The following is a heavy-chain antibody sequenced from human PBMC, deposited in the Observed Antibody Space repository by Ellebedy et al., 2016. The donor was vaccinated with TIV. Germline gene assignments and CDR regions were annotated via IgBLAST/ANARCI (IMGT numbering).Heavy chain of an antibody. J-gene: IGHJ5*02. V-gene: IGHV1-69*05. CDR1: GGAFSSYA. D-gene: IGHD2-2*01. CDR2: IIPIFGTA. Sequence: SVKVSXXASGGAFSSYAISWVRQAPGQGLEWMGGIIPIFGTANYAQKFQGRVTMTRDTSTSTVYMELSSLRSEDTAVYYCARGDALFCSSTSCYSPVILSSNFDPWGQGTLVTVSS. CDR3: ARGDALFCSSTSCYSPVILSSNFDP.